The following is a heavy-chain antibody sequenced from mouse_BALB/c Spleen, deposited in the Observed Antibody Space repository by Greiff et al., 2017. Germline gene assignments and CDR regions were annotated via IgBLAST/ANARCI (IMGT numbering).Heavy chain of an antibody. D-gene: IGHD1-1*01. CDR3: ARHNYGKEFFAY. CDR2: ISSGGSYT. CDR1: GFTFSSYG. Sequence: EVKLVESGGDLVKPGGSLKLSCAASGFTFSSYGMSWVRQTPDKRLEWVATISSGGSYTYYPDSVKGRFTISRDNAKNTLYLQMSSLKSEDTAMYYCARHNYGKEFFAYWGQGTLVTVSA. J-gene: IGHJ3*01. V-gene: IGHV5-6*01.